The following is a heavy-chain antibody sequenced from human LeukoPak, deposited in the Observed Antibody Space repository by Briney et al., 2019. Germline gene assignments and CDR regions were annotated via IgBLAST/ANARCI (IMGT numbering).Heavy chain of an antibody. D-gene: IGHD3-16*02. V-gene: IGHV4-34*01. Sequence: SETLSLTCAVYGGSFSGYYWSWIRQPPGKGLEWNGEINHSGTTDYNPYPKSRVTISVDTSKNQFSLKPSSVAAAGTAVYYCARGWITFGGVITNWGQGTLVTASS. CDR2: INHSGTT. CDR3: ARGWITFGGVITN. CDR1: GGSFSGYY. J-gene: IGHJ4*02.